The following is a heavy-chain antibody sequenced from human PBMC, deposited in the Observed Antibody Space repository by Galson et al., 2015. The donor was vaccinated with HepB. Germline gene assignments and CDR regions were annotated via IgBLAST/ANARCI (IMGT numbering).Heavy chain of an antibody. CDR2: INAGNGNT. V-gene: IGHV1-3*01. CDR1: GYTFTSYA. CDR3: ARDLGDQNWYFDL. D-gene: IGHD4-17*01. Sequence: SVKVSCKASGYTFTSYAMHWVRQAPGQRLEWMGWINAGNGNTKYSQKFQGRVTITRDTSASTAYMELSSLRSEDTAVYYCARDLGDQNWYFDLWGRGTLVTVSS. J-gene: IGHJ2*01.